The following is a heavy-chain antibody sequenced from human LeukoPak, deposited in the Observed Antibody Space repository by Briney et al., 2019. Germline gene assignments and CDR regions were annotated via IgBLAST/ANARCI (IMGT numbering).Heavy chain of an antibody. V-gene: IGHV3-30*04. CDR1: GFTFSTYA. CDR2: LSYDGSND. CDR3: ARERLRYFDY. J-gene: IGHJ4*02. Sequence: GRSLRLSCSASGFTFSTYAMHWVRQAPGKGLEWVAVLSYDGSNDFYADSVKGRFSISRDNPKNTLYLQMNSLRPEDTAVYYCARERLRYFDYWGQGTLVTVSS. D-gene: IGHD4-17*01.